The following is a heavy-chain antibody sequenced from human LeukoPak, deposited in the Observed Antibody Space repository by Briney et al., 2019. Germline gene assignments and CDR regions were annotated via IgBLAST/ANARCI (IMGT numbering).Heavy chain of an antibody. D-gene: IGHD3-22*01. CDR3: AGLYYYDSSGYSPPTH. V-gene: IGHV4-39*01. J-gene: IGHJ1*01. Sequence: SETLSLTCTVSGGSIRSTTHYWGWIRQPPGKGLEWIGSIYYSGSTYYNPSLKSRVTISVDTSKNQFSLKLSSVTAADTAVYYCAGLYYYDSSGYSPPTHWGQGTLVTVSS. CDR2: IYYSGST. CDR1: GGSIRSTTHY.